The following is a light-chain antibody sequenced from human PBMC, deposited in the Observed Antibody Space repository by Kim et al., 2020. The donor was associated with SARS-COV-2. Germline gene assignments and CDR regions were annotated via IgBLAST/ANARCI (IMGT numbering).Light chain of an antibody. J-gene: IGLJ3*02. Sequence: GTVTLTCASSTGAVTSGHFPNWFQQKPGQAPTALIYNTNNKYSWTPARFSGSVLGGKAALTLSNVQPDDEADYYCLLFYGGAHQRLFGGGTKVTVL. CDR3: LLFYGGAHQRL. CDR2: NTN. V-gene: IGLV7-43*01. CDR1: TGAVTSGHF.